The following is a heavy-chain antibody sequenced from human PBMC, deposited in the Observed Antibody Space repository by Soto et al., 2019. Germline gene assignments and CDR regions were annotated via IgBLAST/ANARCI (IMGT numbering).Heavy chain of an antibody. CDR1: GYTFTSFG. D-gene: IGHD2-15*01. Sequence: ASVKVSCKASGYTFTSFGIHWVRQAPGQRPEWMGWINGANGNTKYSEKFQGRVSITGYTSASTAYMELSALRSEDTAIYYCARGYCSGAVCYPGFFQHWGQGSLVTVS. J-gene: IGHJ1*01. CDR2: INGANGNT. CDR3: ARGYCSGAVCYPGFFQH. V-gene: IGHV1-3*01.